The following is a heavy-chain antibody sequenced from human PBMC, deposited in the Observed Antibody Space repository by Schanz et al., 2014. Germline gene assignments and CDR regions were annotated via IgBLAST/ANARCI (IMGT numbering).Heavy chain of an antibody. J-gene: IGHJ4*02. CDR2: LSEGGGGT. CDR1: GLIFSNYA. V-gene: IGHV3-23*01. D-gene: IGHD6-13*01. CDR3: AKSQGSSFDS. Sequence: EVQLLESGGGLVQPGGSLRLSCAASGLIFSNYAMSWVRQAPGKGLEWVSALSEGGGGTHYADSVRGRFTISSDSSKNTLYLQMSSLRAEDTAVYYCAKSQGSSFDSWGQGTLVTVSS.